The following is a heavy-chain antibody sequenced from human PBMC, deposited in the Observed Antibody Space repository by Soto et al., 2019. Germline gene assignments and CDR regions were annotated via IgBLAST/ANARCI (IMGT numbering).Heavy chain of an antibody. Sequence: QVTLKESGPVLVKPTETLTLTCTVSGFSLSNASMGVSWIRQPTVKAMECLAHIFSNDEKSYSTSLKSRLTISKDTSKSQVVLTMTNMDPVDTDTYYCARILVFYRKREMPWFDPCGQGNLVTVSS. V-gene: IGHV2-26*01. CDR2: IFSNDEK. D-gene: IGHD4-4*01. CDR3: ARILVFYRKREMPWFDP. CDR1: GFSLSNASMG. J-gene: IGHJ5*02.